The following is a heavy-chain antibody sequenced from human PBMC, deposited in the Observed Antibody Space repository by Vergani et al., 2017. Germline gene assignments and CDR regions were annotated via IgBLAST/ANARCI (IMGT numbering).Heavy chain of an antibody. CDR1: GVTFSSYG. Sequence: QVQLVQSGAEVKKPGSSVKVSCKASGVTFSSYGISWVRQAPGQGLEWMGRIIPIFGTPNYAQKFQGRVTITADESTSTAYMELRSLRSDDTAVYYCARDPDIVVVPAAPYYYYYYGMDVWGQGTTVTVSS. CDR3: ARDPDIVVVPAAPYYYYYYGMDV. J-gene: IGHJ6*02. V-gene: IGHV1-69*13. CDR2: IIPIFGTP. D-gene: IGHD2-2*01.